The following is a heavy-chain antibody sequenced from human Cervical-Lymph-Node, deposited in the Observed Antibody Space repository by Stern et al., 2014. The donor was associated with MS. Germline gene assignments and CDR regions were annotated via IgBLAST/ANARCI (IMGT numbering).Heavy chain of an antibody. CDR3: ARGASRDGFQT. D-gene: IGHD5-24*01. CDR2: MSSSGKTI. Sequence: VQLMQSGGALVQPGGSLRLSCAASGYDFSFESINWVRQSAGKGLEWVAYMSSSGKTIFHSDSVKGRFTISRDNDENSAFLQMSGLKIEDSAVYYCARGASRDGFQTWGQGTLVTVSS. J-gene: IGHJ4*02. CDR1: GYDFSFES. V-gene: IGHV3-48*01.